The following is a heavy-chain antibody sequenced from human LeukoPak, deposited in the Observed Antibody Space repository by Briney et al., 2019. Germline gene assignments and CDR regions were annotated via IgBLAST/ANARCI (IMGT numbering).Heavy chain of an antibody. Sequence: SETLSLTCTVSGGSVSSGSYYWSWLRQPPGKGLEWIGYIYYSGTTNYNPSLKSRATISVDTSKNQFSLKLSSVTAADTAVYYCARTTGRYLQFDPWGQGTLVTVSS. D-gene: IGHD3-9*01. CDR3: ARTTGRYLQFDP. CDR1: GGSVSSGSYY. CDR2: IYYSGTT. V-gene: IGHV4-61*01. J-gene: IGHJ5*02.